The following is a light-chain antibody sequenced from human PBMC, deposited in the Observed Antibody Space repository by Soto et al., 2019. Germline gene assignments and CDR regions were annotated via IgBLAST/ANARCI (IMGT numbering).Light chain of an antibody. CDR1: SSDVGTYNL. V-gene: IGLV2-23*02. Sequence: QSALTQPASVSGSPGQSITFSCTGSSSDVGTYNLVSWYQHHPGKAPKLLIYEVTEQPSGVSNRFSGSKSVNTASPTISGLQAEDEADYYCCSYAGRRIFVLFGGGTKLTVL. CDR3: CSYAGRRIFVL. CDR2: EVT. J-gene: IGLJ2*01.